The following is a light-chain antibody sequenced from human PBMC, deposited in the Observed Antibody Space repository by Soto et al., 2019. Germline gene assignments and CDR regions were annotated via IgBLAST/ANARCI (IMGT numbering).Light chain of an antibody. Sequence: EIVMTQSPDTLSVSPGESVTLSCRASQSVGSNLAWYQQKPGQAPRLLVYGAFTRGTGIPARFSVRGSGTEFTLTISSLQSEDFAIYYCQQYNDWPPFTFGQGTKLEIK. CDR3: QQYNDWPPFT. CDR2: GAF. V-gene: IGKV3-15*01. CDR1: QSVGSN. J-gene: IGKJ2*01.